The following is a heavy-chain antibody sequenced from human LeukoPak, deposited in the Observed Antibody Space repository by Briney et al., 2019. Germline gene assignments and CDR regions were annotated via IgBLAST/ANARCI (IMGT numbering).Heavy chain of an antibody. CDR3: ASSRGYSYGLGY. CDR2: INTDGRTT. Sequence: GALRLSCAASGFTFSDYRMYWVRQPPGKGLVWASYINTDGRTTKYADSVRGRFTISRDNAKNTLYLQMNSLRDDDTAVYYCASSRGYSYGLGYWGQGTLVTVSS. CDR1: GFTFSDYR. D-gene: IGHD5-18*01. V-gene: IGHV3-74*03. J-gene: IGHJ4*02.